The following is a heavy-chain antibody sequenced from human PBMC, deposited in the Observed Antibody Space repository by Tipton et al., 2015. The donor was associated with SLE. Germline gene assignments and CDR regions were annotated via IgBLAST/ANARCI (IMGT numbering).Heavy chain of an antibody. CDR3: MTQYSSVGRG. Sequence: SLRLSCAASGFTFSSYSLNWVRQAPGKGPEWVSSINSRSYYIKYADSVKGRFTISRDNAKNSLFLQMNSLRVEDTAVYYCMTQYSSVGRGWGQGTLVTVSS. CDR1: GFTFSSYS. CDR2: INSRSYYI. V-gene: IGHV3-21*01. J-gene: IGHJ4*02. D-gene: IGHD6-19*01.